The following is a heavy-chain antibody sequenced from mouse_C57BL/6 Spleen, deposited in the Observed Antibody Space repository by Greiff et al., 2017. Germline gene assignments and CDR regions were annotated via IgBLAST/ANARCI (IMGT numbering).Heavy chain of an antibody. Sequence: EVQLVESGAELVKPGASVKLSCTASGFNINDYYMHWVKQRTEQGLEWIGRIDPEDGETKHAPKLPGKATITSDTSSNTAYLQRSSLTSEDTAVYYCARSTIVTRYYAMDYWGQGTSVTVSS. J-gene: IGHJ4*01. D-gene: IGHD2-5*01. CDR3: ARSTIVTRYYAMDY. CDR2: IDPEDGET. V-gene: IGHV14-2*01. CDR1: GFNINDYY.